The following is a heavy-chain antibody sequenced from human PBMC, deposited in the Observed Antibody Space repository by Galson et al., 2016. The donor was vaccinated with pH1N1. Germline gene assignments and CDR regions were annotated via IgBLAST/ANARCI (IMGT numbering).Heavy chain of an antibody. D-gene: IGHD6-19*01. CDR2: ISYDGTNE. Sequence: SLRLSCAASGFTFSTYGMHWVRQAPGKGLEWVAVISYDGTNEYYADFVKGRFTISRDNSKNMVYGEMNSLRFEDTAVYYCARDGSGTSGAYYGMDVWGEGTTVTVSA. CDR3: ARDGSGTSGAYYGMDV. CDR1: GFTFSTYG. V-gene: IGHV3-30*03. J-gene: IGHJ6*04.